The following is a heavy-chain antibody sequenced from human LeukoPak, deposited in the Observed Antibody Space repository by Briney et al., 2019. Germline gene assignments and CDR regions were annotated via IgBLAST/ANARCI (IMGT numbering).Heavy chain of an antibody. D-gene: IGHD5-12*01. V-gene: IGHV1-69*04. CDR3: ARGEFSGYDYPLPLDY. CDR1: GGTFSNYA. J-gene: IGHJ4*02. CDR2: SIPILGIA. Sequence: ASVKVSCKASGGTFSNYAISWVRQAPGQGLEWMGRSIPILGIANYAQKFQGRVTITADKSTSTAYMELSSLRSEDTVVYYCARGEFSGYDYPLPLDYWGQGTLVTVSS.